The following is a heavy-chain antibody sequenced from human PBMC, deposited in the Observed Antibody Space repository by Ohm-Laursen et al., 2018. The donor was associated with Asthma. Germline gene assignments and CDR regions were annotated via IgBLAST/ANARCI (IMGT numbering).Heavy chain of an antibody. J-gene: IGHJ4*02. CDR3: ARVDIVATTMGYFDY. CDR1: GFTFSSYG. D-gene: IGHD5-12*01. CDR2: ISYDGSNK. Sequence: SLRLSCAASGFTFSSYGMHWVRQAPGKGLEWVAVISYDGSNKYYADSVKGRFTISRDNSKNTLYLQMNSLRAEDTAVYYCARVDIVATTMGYFDYWGQGTLVTVSS. V-gene: IGHV3-30*03.